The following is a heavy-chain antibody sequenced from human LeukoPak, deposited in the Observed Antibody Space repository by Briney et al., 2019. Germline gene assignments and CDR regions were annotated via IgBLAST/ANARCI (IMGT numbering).Heavy chain of an antibody. V-gene: IGHV3-7*03. Sequence: GESLRLSCVASGFIFSTYWMSWVRRSPGKGLEWVAKIKEDGSEKYCVDSVKGRFSISRDNAKNSLYLHMNSLRVEDTAIYYCARITSAKEYGDAFLVWGQGTLVTVSS. CDR1: GFIFSTYW. CDR2: IKEDGSEK. D-gene: IGHD3-16*01. J-gene: IGHJ3*01. CDR3: ARITSAKEYGDAFLV.